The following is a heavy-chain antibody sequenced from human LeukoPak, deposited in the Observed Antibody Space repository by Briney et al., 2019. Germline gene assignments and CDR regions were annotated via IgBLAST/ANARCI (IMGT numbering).Heavy chain of an antibody. CDR2: ISYDGSNK. CDR3: ARDPYYDFWSGYPSDAFDI. V-gene: IGHV3-30-3*01. D-gene: IGHD3-3*01. J-gene: IGHJ3*02. CDR1: GFTFSSYA. Sequence: GRSLRLSCAASGFTFSSYAMHWVRQAPGKGLEWVAVISYDGSNKYYADSVKGRFTISRDNSKNTLYLQMNSLRAEDTAVYYCARDPYYDFWSGYPSDAFDIWGQGTMVTVSS.